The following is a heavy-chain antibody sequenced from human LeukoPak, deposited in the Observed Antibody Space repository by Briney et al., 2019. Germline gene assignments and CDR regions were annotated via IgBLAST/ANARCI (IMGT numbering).Heavy chain of an antibody. V-gene: IGHV3-23*01. Sequence: PGGSLRLSCAASGFAFEVYAMNWVRQVPGKGLEWVSVISDSGADTYYTDSVKGRFTISRDSSKNTLYLQMNSLRAEDTAVYYCAKMGWTVYDYTNYWGQGTLVTVSS. CDR1: GFAFEVYA. D-gene: IGHD5/OR15-5a*01. CDR2: ISDSGADT. CDR3: AKMGWTVYDYTNY. J-gene: IGHJ4*02.